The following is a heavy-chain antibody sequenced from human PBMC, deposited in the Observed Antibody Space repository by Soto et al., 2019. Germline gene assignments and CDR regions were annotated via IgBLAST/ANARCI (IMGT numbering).Heavy chain of an antibody. V-gene: IGHV3-23*01. D-gene: IGHD2-15*01. CDR3: ARGVVYYYGMDV. J-gene: IGHJ6*02. CDR1: GFTFSSYA. CDR2: ISGSGGST. Sequence: GGSLRLSCAASGFTFSSYAMSWVRQAPGKGLEWVSAISGSGGSTYYADSVKGRFTISRDNSKNTLYLQMNSLRAGDTAVYYCARGVVYYYGMDVWGQGTTVTVSS.